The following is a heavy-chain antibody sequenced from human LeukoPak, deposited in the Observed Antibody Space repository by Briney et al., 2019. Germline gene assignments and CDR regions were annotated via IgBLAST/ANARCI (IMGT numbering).Heavy chain of an antibody. Sequence: ASVKVSCKASGYSFTAYYMHWVRRAPGQGLEWMGWINPNSGGTNYAQKFQGRVTMTRDTSISTVYMELSRLKSDDTAVFYCARAPWDVGYWGQGTLVTVSS. CDR3: ARAPWDVGY. CDR2: INPNSGGT. D-gene: IGHD1-26*01. J-gene: IGHJ4*02. V-gene: IGHV1-2*02. CDR1: GYSFTAYY.